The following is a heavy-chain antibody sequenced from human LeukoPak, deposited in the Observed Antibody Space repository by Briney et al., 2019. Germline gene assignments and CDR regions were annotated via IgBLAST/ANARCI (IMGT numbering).Heavy chain of an antibody. CDR1: GGSFSGYY. D-gene: IGHD6-6*01. V-gene: IGHV4-34*01. J-gene: IGHJ5*02. CDR3: ARLGVAARLLGWFDP. Sequence: SETLSLTCAVYGGSFSGYYWSWIRQPPGKGLEWIGEINHSGSTNHNPSLKSRVTISVDTSKNQFSLKLSSVTAADTAVYYCARLGVAARLLGWFDPWGQGTLVTVSS. CDR2: INHSGST.